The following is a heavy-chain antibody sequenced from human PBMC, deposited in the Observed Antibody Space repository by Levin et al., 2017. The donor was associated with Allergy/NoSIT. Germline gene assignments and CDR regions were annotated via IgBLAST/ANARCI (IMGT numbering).Heavy chain of an antibody. CDR3: ARVSPTIVGFMDV. J-gene: IGHJ6*02. CDR1: GGSFSGYY. CDR2: INHSGST. D-gene: IGHD2-15*01. V-gene: IGHV4-34*01. Sequence: SETLSLTCAVYGGSFSGYYWSWIRQPPGKGLEWIGEINHSGSTNYNPSLKSRVTISVDTSKNQFSLKLSSVTAADTAVYYCARVSPTIVGFMDVWGQGTTVTVSS.